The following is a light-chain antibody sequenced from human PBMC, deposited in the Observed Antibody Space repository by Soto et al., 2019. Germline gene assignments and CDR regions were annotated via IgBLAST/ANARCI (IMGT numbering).Light chain of an antibody. CDR2: GAS. Sequence: VRRQSPPTLSGYQAGKAXDSCRASQSVSSNLAWYQQKPGQAPRLLIFGASTRATGIPARFSGSGSGTEFTLTISSLQSEDFALYYGQKYNDWPLTFGQGTKVDNK. CDR1: QSVSSN. V-gene: IGKV3-15*01. J-gene: IGKJ1*01. CDR3: QKYNDWPLT.